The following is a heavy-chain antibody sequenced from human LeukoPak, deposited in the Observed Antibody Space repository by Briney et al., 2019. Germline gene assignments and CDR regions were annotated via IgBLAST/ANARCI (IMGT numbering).Heavy chain of an antibody. D-gene: IGHD3-9*01. CDR1: GDSVSSNSAA. CDR3: ARVHRNYDILTGEYYYYGMDV. V-gene: IGHV6-1*01. CDR2: TYYRSKWYN. J-gene: IGHJ6*04. Sequence: SQTLSLTCAISGDSVSSNSAAWNWIRQSPSRGLEWLGRTYYRSKWYNDYAVSVKSRITINPDTSKNQFSLQLSSVTPEDTAVYYCARVHRNYDILTGEYYYYGMDVWGKGTTVTVSS.